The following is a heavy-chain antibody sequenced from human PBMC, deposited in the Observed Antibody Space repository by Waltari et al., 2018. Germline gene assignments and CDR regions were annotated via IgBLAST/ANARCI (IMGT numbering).Heavy chain of an antibody. J-gene: IGHJ5*02. CDR2: YDPEDGET. V-gene: IGHV1-24*01. Sequence: QVQLVQSGAEVKKPGDSVKVSCKVSGYTLTELSMHWVRQAPGKGLEWMGGYDPEDGETIYTQKFQGRVTRTEDTTTDTAYMELSTLRSEDTSVYYCATDLSYDSSGSNHWGQGTLVTVSA. CDR3: ATDLSYDSSGSNH. CDR1: GYTLTELS. D-gene: IGHD3-22*01.